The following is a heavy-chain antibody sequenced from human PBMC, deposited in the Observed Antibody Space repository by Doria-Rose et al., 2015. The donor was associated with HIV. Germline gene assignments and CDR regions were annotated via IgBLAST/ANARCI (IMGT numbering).Heavy chain of an antibody. V-gene: IGHV3-23*01. CDR1: GFILNTYV. D-gene: IGHD1-1*01. J-gene: IGHJ4*02. Sequence: CAASGFILNTYVMNWVRQAPGKGLEWVSSIRGSGDTYYSDSVKGRFTISRDNSKNTLFLQMNSLRAEDTAVYYCAKSLSALNSFDYWGQGTLVTVSS. CDR3: AKSLSALNSFDY. CDR2: IRGSGDT.